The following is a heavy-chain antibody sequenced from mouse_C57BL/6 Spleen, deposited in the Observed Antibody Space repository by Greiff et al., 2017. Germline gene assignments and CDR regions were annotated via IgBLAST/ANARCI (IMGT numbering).Heavy chain of an antibody. D-gene: IGHD2-4*01. CDR1: GFTFSDYG. J-gene: IGHJ4*01. CDR3: ARGGYDYVGDAMDY. CDR2: ISSGSSTI. V-gene: IGHV5-17*01. Sequence: EVKLVESGGGLVKPGGSLKLSCAASGFTFSDYGMHWVRQAPEKGLEWVAYISSGSSTIYYADTVKGRFTISRDNAKNTLFLQMTRLRSEDTAMYYFARGGYDYVGDAMDYWGQGTSVTVSS.